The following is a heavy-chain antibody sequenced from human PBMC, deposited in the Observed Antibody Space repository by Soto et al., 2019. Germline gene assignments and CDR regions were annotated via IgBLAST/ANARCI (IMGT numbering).Heavy chain of an antibody. Sequence: TSETLSLTCTVSGGSISSYYWSWIRQPPGKGLEWIGYIYYSGSTNYNPSLKSRVTISVDTSKNQFSLKLSSVTAADTAVYYCARGEYCSSTSCYENYYYYMDVWGKGTTVTVSS. CDR3: ARGEYCSSTSCYENYYYYMDV. D-gene: IGHD2-2*01. CDR1: GGSISSYY. V-gene: IGHV4-59*01. CDR2: IYYSGST. J-gene: IGHJ6*03.